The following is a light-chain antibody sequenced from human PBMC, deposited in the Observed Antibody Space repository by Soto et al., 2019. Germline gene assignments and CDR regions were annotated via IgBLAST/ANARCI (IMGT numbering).Light chain of an antibody. CDR3: QQRSNWPLT. Sequence: ETVLTQSPGTLSLSPGERATLSCRASQTVSTYLAWYQQKTGRAPRLLVFGASSRATGVPARFSGSGSGTDFTLTISSLEPEDFAVYYCQQRSNWPLTFGGGTKVDIK. J-gene: IGKJ4*02. CDR2: GAS. CDR1: QTVSTY. V-gene: IGKV3-11*01.